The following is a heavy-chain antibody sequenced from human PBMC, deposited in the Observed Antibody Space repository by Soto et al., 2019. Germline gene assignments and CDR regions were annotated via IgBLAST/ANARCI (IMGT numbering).Heavy chain of an antibody. J-gene: IGHJ3*02. V-gene: IGHV4-34*01. Sequence: QVQLQQWGAGLLKPSETLSLTCAVYGGTFNGYYWSWIRQPPGKGLEWIGEINHNGNTNSIPSLRSRVSISVDTSNKQFSLNLNSMTAADTAVYYCARRWYREGSGSAFDIWGQGTTVTVSS. CDR3: ARRWYREGSGSAFDI. CDR1: GGTFNGYY. CDR2: INHNGNT. D-gene: IGHD3-10*01.